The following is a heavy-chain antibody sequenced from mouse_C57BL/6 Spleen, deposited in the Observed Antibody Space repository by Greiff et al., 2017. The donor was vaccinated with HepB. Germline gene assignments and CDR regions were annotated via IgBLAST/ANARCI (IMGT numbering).Heavy chain of an antibody. CDR1: GYAFTNYL. CDR3: AREEFITTALDY. V-gene: IGHV1-54*01. J-gene: IGHJ2*01. CDR2: INPGSGGT. D-gene: IGHD1-1*01. Sequence: QVQLQQSGAELVRPGTSVKVSCKASGYAFTNYLIEWVKQRPGQGLEWIGVINPGSGGTNYNEKFKGKAILTADKSSSTAYMQLSSLTSEDSAVYFCAREEFITTALDYWGQGTTLTVSS.